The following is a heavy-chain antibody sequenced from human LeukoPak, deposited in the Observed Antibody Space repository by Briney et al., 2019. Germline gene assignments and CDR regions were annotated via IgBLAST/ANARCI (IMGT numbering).Heavy chain of an antibody. Sequence: PGGSLRLSCAASGFTFSSYWMHWVRQTPGKELEWVSLIHSSGSTTQADSVKGRFTISRDNSKNTVYLQMNGLRAEDTAVYYCARTCSGGSCYLYSYYGMDVWGQGTTVTVSS. V-gene: IGHV3-66*01. CDR1: GFTFSSYW. J-gene: IGHJ6*02. CDR3: ARTCSGGSCYLYSYYGMDV. CDR2: IHSSGST. D-gene: IGHD2-15*01.